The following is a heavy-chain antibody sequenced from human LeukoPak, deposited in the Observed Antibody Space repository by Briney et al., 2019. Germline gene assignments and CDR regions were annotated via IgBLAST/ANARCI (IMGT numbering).Heavy chain of an antibody. D-gene: IGHD1-26*01. V-gene: IGHV4-59*05. Sequence: SETLSLPCTVSGGSISSYYWSWIRQPPGKGLEWIGSIYYSGSTYYNPSLKSRVTISVDTSKNQFSLKLSSVTAADTAVYYCARHGADKLFDYWGQGTLVIVSS. CDR3: ARHGADKLFDY. CDR1: GGSISSYY. J-gene: IGHJ4*02. CDR2: IYYSGST.